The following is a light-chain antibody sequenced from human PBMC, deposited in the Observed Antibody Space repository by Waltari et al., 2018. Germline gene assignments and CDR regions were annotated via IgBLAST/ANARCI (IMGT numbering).Light chain of an antibody. CDR3: QQYDISPLT. CDR1: QTVRTTY. J-gene: IGKJ4*01. CDR2: GAS. V-gene: IGKV3-20*01. Sequence: VLTQSPGTLSLSPGERATLSCRASQTVRTTYLAWYEQKPGQAPTLLIYGASSRATGIPDRFSGSGSGTDFSLTISSLEPGDFAVYYGQQYDISPLTFGGGTKVEIK.